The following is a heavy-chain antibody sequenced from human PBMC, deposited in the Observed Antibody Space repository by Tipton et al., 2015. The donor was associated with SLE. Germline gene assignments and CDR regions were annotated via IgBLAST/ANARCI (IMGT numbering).Heavy chain of an antibody. D-gene: IGHD4-11*01. CDR2: ILYNGVT. CDR3: ARYTVGTMEDP. CDR1: GGSITTGSYY. V-gene: IGHV4-39*07. J-gene: IGHJ5*02. Sequence: TLSLTCTVSGGSITTGSYYWSWIRQPPGKGLEWIGSILYNGVTSYNPSLKSRITISLDTSKNQFSLKLTSMTAADTAVYYCARYTVGTMEDPWGQGILVTVSS.